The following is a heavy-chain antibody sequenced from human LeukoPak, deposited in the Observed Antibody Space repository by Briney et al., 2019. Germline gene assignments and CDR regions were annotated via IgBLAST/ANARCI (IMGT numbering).Heavy chain of an antibody. Sequence: GASVKVSCKASGYTFTGYYMHWVRQAPGQGLEWMGWINPNSGGTNYAQKFQGRVTMTRDTSISTAYMELSRLRSDDTAVYYCARVGLAYSGSPRYWGQGTLVTVSS. D-gene: IGHD1-26*01. CDR3: ARVGLAYSGSPRY. J-gene: IGHJ4*02. V-gene: IGHV1-2*02. CDR2: INPNSGGT. CDR1: GYTFTGYY.